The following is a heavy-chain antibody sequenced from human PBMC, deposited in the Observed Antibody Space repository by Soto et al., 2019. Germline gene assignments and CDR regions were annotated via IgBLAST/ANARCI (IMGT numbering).Heavy chain of an antibody. D-gene: IGHD2-2*01. CDR1: GFTFSSYA. CDR2: ISGSGGST. J-gene: IGHJ4*02. V-gene: IGHV3-23*01. Sequence: GSLRLSCAASGFTFSSYAMSWVRQAPGKGLEWVSAISGSGGSTYYADSVKGRFTISRDNSKNTLYLQMNSLRAEDTAVYYCAKHRTIVVVPAALGYWGQGTLVTVSS. CDR3: AKHRTIVVVPAALGY.